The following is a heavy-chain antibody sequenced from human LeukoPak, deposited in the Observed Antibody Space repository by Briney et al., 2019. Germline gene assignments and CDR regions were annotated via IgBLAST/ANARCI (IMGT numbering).Heavy chain of an antibody. CDR2: INPSGGST. D-gene: IGHD3-9*01. J-gene: IGHJ4*02. CDR1: GYTFTSYY. Sequence: GASVKVSCKASGYTFTSYYMHWVRQAPGQGLEWMGIINPSGGSTSYAQKFQGRVTMTRDTSTSTVYMELSSLRSEDTAVYYCARAQRSYYDILTGYYPVDYWGQGTLVTVSS. V-gene: IGHV1-46*01. CDR3: ARAQRSYYDILTGYYPVDY.